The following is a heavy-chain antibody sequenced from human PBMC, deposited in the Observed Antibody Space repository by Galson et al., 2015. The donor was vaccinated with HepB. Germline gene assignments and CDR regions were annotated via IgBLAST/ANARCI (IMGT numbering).Heavy chain of an antibody. Sequence: ETLSLTCTVSGGPISSYYWSWIRQPAGKGLEWIGRIYTSGSTNYNPSLKSRVTMSVDTSKNQFSLKVSSVTAADTAVYYCARLVYVGGWLHFDYWGQGTLVTVSS. D-gene: IGHD3-10*02. CDR1: GGPISSYY. CDR2: IYTSGST. CDR3: ARLVYVGGWLHFDY. J-gene: IGHJ4*02. V-gene: IGHV4-4*07.